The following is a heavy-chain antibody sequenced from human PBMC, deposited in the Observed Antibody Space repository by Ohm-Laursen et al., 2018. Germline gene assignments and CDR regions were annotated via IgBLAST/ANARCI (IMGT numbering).Heavy chain of an antibody. J-gene: IGHJ4*02. Sequence: SLRLSCAASGFPFSRYAMSWVRQAPGKGLEWVSALSGSGDSTDYSDSVKGRFTISRDNSKNTLYLHMNSLRVEDTAVYYCAKARGEARAAANFWGQGTLVTVSS. CDR3: AKARGEARAAANF. CDR1: GFPFSRYA. D-gene: IGHD6-13*01. CDR2: LSGSGDST. V-gene: IGHV3-23*01.